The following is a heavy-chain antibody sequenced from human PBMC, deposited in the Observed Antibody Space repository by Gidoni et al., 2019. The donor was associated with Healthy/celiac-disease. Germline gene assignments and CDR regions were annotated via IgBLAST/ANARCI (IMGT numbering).Heavy chain of an antibody. CDR2: IRSKAYGGTT. V-gene: IGHV3-49*05. CDR3: TRAGAGPYYYMDV. Sequence: EVQLVESGGGLVKPGRSLRLSCTASGFTFGDYAMSWFRQAPGKGLEWVGFIRSKAYGGTTEYAASVKGRFTISRDDSKSIAYLQMNSLKTEDTAVYYCTRAGAGPYYYMDVWGKGTTVTVSS. J-gene: IGHJ6*03. CDR1: GFTFGDYA. D-gene: IGHD3-10*01.